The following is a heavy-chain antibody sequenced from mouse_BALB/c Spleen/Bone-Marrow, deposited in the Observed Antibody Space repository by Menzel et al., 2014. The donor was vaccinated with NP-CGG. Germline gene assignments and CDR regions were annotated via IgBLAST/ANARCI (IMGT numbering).Heavy chain of an antibody. J-gene: IGHJ4*01. Sequence: VKLVESGPGLVAPSQSLSIPCTVSEFSLSSYSVHWVRQPPGKGLEWLGMIWGGGSTDYNSALKSRLNISKVNSKSQVFLKMNSLQTDDTAMYYCARMYYAYAMDYWGQGTSVTVSS. CDR1: EFSLSSYS. V-gene: IGHV2-6-4*01. CDR2: IWGGGST. D-gene: IGHD1-1*01. CDR3: ARMYYAYAMDY.